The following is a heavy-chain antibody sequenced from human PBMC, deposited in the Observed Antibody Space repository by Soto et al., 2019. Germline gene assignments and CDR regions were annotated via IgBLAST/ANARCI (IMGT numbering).Heavy chain of an antibody. CDR3: ARDPESEYDYVWGSPRNGHFDY. CDR2: IWYDGNNK. J-gene: IGHJ4*02. D-gene: IGHD3-16*01. Sequence: QVQLVESGGGVVQPGRSLRLSCAASGFTFSSYGMHWVRQAPGKGLEWVAVIWYDGNNKYYVDSVKGRFTISRDNSKNTLYLQMNSLRAEDTAVYYCARDPESEYDYVWGSPRNGHFDYWGQGTLVTVS. V-gene: IGHV3-33*01. CDR1: GFTFSSYG.